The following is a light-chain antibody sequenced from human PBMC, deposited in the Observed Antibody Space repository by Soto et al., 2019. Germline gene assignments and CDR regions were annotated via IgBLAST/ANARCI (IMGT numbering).Light chain of an antibody. CDR1: TSNIGAGYD. Sequence: QAVVTQPPSVSGAPGQRVTISCTGSTSNIGAGYDVHWYQQLPGTAPKFLIYTNNNRPSGVPDRFSGSRSGTSASLAITGLQAEDEADYYCQSYDNSLSGYVIFGGGTKVTVL. J-gene: IGLJ2*01. V-gene: IGLV1-40*01. CDR2: TNN. CDR3: QSYDNSLSGYVI.